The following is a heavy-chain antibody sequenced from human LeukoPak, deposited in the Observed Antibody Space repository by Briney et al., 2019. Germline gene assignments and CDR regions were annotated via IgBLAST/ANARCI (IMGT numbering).Heavy chain of an antibody. CDR2: IYYSGST. CDR3: ARVYGDYVYYYYYYMDV. CDR1: SGSISSYY. D-gene: IGHD4-17*01. J-gene: IGHJ6*03. Sequence: SETLSLTCTVSSGSISSYYWSWIRQPPGKGLEWIGYIYYSGSTNYNPSLKSRVTISVDTSKNQFSLKLSSVTAADTAVYYCARVYGDYVYYYYYYMDVWGKGTTVIVSS. V-gene: IGHV4-59*01.